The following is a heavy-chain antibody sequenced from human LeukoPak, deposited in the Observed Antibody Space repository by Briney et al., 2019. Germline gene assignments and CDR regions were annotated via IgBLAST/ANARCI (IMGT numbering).Heavy chain of an antibody. CDR1: GGSISSNNW. D-gene: IGHD5-18*01. Sequence: PSGTLSLTCGVSGGSISSNNWWGWVRQPPGQGLEWIGEIYHSGSANYNPSLKSRVTISVDKSKNQLSLKLISVTAADTAVYYCARDVGTALVTGDYWGRGTLVTVSS. J-gene: IGHJ4*02. CDR3: ARDVGTALVTGDY. CDR2: IYHSGSA. V-gene: IGHV4-4*02.